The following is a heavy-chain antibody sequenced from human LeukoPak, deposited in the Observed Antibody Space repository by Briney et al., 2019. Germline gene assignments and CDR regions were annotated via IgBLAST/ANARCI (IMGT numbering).Heavy chain of an antibody. J-gene: IGHJ4*02. V-gene: IGHV3-23*01. D-gene: IGHD1-26*01. CDR3: ARYSGSYYYPPAWDL. CDR2: TSTSGGSA. CDR1: GFTFNSYW. Sequence: PGGSLRLSCAASGFTFNSYWMSWVRQAPGKGLEWVSATSTSGGSAYYADSVKGRFTISRDNSKNTLYLQMDSLRADDTAVYYCARYSGSYYYPPAWDLWGQGTLVTVSS.